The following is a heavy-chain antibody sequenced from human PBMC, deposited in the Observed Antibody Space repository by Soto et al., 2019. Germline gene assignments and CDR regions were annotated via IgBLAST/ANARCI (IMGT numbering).Heavy chain of an antibody. V-gene: IGHV3-30*18. Sequence: QVQLVESGGGVVQPGRSLRLSCAASGFTFSSYGMHWVRQAPDKGLEWVAVISYDGSNKYYADSVKGRFTISRDNSENTLYLQMNSLRAEDTAVYYCAKGGTEWELLDYRGQGTLVTVSS. CDR3: AKGGTEWELLDY. CDR2: ISYDGSNK. D-gene: IGHD1-26*01. J-gene: IGHJ4*02. CDR1: GFTFSSYG.